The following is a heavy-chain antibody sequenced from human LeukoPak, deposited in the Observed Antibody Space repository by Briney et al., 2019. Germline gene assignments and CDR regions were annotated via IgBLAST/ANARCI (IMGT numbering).Heavy chain of an antibody. V-gene: IGHV1-46*01. CDR3: AREARVGLNYYDSSGYYDDAFDI. J-gene: IGHJ3*02. Sequence: ASVKVSCKASGYTFTRHYMHWVRQAPGQGLEWMGIINPSGGSTSYAQKFQGRVTMTRDMSTSTVYMELSSLRSEDTAVYYCAREARVGLNYYDSSGYYDDAFDIWGQGTMVTVSS. CDR1: GYTFTRHY. CDR2: INPSGGST. D-gene: IGHD3-22*01.